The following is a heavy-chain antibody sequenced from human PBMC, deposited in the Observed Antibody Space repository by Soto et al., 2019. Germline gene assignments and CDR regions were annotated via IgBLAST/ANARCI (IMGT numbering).Heavy chain of an antibody. CDR2: ISYDGSNK. Sequence: QVQLVESGGGVVQPGRSLRLSCAASGFTFSSYGMHWVRQAPGKGLEWVAVISYDGSNKYYADSVKGRFTISRDNSKNTLYLQMNSLRVEDTAVYYCAKDARLRIHYSGMDVWGQGTTVTVSS. V-gene: IGHV3-30*18. CDR1: GFTFSSYG. CDR3: AKDARLRIHYSGMDV. D-gene: IGHD4-17*01. J-gene: IGHJ6*02.